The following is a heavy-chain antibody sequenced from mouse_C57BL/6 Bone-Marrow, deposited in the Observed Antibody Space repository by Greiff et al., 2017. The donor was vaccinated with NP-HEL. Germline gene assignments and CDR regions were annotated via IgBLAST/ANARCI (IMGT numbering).Heavy chain of an antibody. CDR3: AREGYYGRHYFDY. J-gene: IGHJ2*01. V-gene: IGHV1-66*01. D-gene: IGHD1-1*01. Sequence: VQLVESGPELVKPGASVKISCKASGYSFTSYYIHWVKQRPGQGLEWIGWIYPGSGNTKYNEKFKGKATLTADTSSSTAYMQLSSLTSEDSAVYYCAREGYYGRHYFDYWGQGTTLTVSS. CDR2: IYPGSGNT. CDR1: GYSFTSYY.